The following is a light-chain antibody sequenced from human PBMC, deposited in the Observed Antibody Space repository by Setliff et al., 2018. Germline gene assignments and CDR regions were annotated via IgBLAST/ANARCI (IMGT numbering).Light chain of an antibody. CDR1: SSDVGGYNY. J-gene: IGLJ1*01. CDR2: EVS. V-gene: IGLV2-14*01. CDR3: TSYTSSRTYV. Sequence: SALTQPASVSGSPGQSITISCTGTSSDVGGYNYVSWYQQHPGKAPKLMIYEVSDRPSGVSNRFSGSKSGNTASLTISGLQAEDGADYYCTSYTSSRTYVFGTGTKVTV.